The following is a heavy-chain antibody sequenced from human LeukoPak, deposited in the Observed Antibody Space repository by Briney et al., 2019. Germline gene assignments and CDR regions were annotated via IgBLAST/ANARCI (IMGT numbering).Heavy chain of an antibody. CDR3: ARDGVWVVVPAATPVGYYYYGMDV. CDR2: IIPIFGTA. V-gene: IGHV1-69*01. Sequence: SVKVSCKASGGTFSSYAISWVRQAPGQGLEWMGGIIPIFGTANYAQKFQGRVTITADESTSTAYMELRSLRSDDTAVYYCARDGVWVVVPAATPVGYYYYGMDVWGQGTTVTVSS. CDR1: GGTFSSYA. J-gene: IGHJ6*02. D-gene: IGHD2-2*01.